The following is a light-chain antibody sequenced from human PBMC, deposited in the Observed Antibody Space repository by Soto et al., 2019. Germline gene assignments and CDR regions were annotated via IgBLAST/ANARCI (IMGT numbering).Light chain of an antibody. V-gene: IGKV1-9*01. CDR1: QAISTY. CDR2: AAS. CDR3: QQLNAYPLT. J-gene: IGKJ4*01. Sequence: DIQLTQSPSLLSASVGDRVTITCRASQAISTYLVWYQQTSGKAPKLLISAASTLQRGVPSRFRGSGSGTQFTLTISSLQPEDFATYYCQQLNAYPLTFGGGTKVDI.